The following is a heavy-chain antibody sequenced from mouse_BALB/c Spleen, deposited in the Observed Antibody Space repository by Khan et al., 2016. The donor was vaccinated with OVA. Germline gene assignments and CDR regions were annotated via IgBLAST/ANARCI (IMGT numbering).Heavy chain of an antibody. Sequence: QVQLQQSGAELVRPGTSVKMSCKAAGYTFTNYWIGWVKQRPGHGLEWIGDTYPGGGYTNYNEKFKGKATLTADTSSSTAYMQLSGLTSEDSDIYYWARRGAARATWDYLDYGGQGTTLTVSS. CDR3: ARRGAARATWDYLDY. CDR2: TYPGGGYT. J-gene: IGHJ2*01. D-gene: IGHD3-1*01. CDR1: GYTFTNYW. V-gene: IGHV1-63*02.